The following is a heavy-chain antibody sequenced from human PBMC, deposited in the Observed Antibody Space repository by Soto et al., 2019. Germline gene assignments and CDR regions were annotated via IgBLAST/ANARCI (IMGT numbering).Heavy chain of an antibody. J-gene: IGHJ4*02. CDR3: VREEYKYDLGALDF. CDR2: VSYDGATL. Sequence: QVQLVESGGGVVQPGRSLRLSCVASGFSFRTYAMQWVRQAPGKGLEWVAVVSYDGATLFYAESVRCRFTISRDNSKSTLYLDIHSLTIEDTAVYYCVREEYKYDLGALDFWVRGALVAVSS. CDR1: GFSFRTYA. V-gene: IGHV3-30-3*01. D-gene: IGHD3-16*01.